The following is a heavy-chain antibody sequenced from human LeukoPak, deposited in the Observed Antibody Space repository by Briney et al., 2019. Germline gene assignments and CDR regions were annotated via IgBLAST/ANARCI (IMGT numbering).Heavy chain of an antibody. Sequence: AGGSLRLSCAASGFTFSSYAMSWVRQARGKALEWVSAISGSGGSTYYADSVKGRFTISRDNSKNTLYLQMNSLRAEDTAVYYCAKVSWYYYGSGSYSWFDPWGQGTLVTVSS. D-gene: IGHD3-10*01. CDR1: GFTFSSYA. J-gene: IGHJ5*02. V-gene: IGHV3-23*01. CDR3: AKVSWYYYGSGSYSWFDP. CDR2: ISGSGGST.